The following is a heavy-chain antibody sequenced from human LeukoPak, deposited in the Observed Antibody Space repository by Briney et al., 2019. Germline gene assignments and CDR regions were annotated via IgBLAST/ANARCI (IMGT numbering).Heavy chain of an antibody. V-gene: IGHV3-30*03. CDR1: GFIFSSYW. CDR2: ISYDGSNK. Sequence: GGSLRLSCAASGFIFSSYWMTWVRQAPGKGLEWVAVISYDGSNKYYADSVKGRFTISRDNSKDTLYLQMNSLRAEDTAVYYCARDSDILTGYYYYYGMDVWGQGTTVTVSS. D-gene: IGHD3-9*01. CDR3: ARDSDILTGYYYYYGMDV. J-gene: IGHJ6*02.